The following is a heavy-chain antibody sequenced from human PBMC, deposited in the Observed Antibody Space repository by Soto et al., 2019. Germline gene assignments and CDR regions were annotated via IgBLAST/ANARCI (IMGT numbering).Heavy chain of an antibody. CDR1: GYTFFTYD. D-gene: IGHD5-12*01. Sequence: QVHLVQSGVEVKTPGASVKVSCQASGYTFFTYDISWVRQAPGQGLEWMGWISTYSGDTKYAQKFQGRVTMTTDTSTTTAYLELRSRRSDGTAVYYCARHHGPTTSENWCDPWGQGTLVTVSS. CDR2: ISTYSGDT. V-gene: IGHV1-18*01. CDR3: ARHHGPTTSENWCDP. J-gene: IGHJ5*02.